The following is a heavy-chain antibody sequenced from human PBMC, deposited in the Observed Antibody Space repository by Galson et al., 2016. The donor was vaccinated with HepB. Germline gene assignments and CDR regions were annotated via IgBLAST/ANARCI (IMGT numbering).Heavy chain of an antibody. CDR1: GFTFSRYW. CDR3: ARMLAGGHPDY. CDR2: IDNDGSST. V-gene: IGHV3-74*01. Sequence: SLRLSCAASGFTFSRYWMHWVRQAPGKGLVWVSRIDNDGSSTNYADSVKGRFTISRDNAKNTLYLQMNSLRAEDTAVYYCARMLAGGHPDYWGQGTLVTVSS. J-gene: IGHJ4*02. D-gene: IGHD4-23*01.